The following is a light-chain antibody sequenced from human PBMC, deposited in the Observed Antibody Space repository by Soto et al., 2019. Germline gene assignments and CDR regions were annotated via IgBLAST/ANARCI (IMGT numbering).Light chain of an antibody. CDR2: GAS. V-gene: IGKV3-15*01. CDR3: QQYHNWPPQYT. J-gene: IGKJ2*01. Sequence: EIVMTQSPASLSVSPGDGATLSCRASQTVASNLAWYQQKPGQGPRLLIHGASIRAAGVPARFSGSGSGTDFTLTISSLQSEDFAVYYCQQYHNWPPQYTFGQGTKLQIK. CDR1: QTVASN.